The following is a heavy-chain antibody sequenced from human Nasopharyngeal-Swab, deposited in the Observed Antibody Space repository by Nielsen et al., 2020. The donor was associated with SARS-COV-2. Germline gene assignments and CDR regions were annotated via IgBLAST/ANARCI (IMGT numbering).Heavy chain of an antibody. CDR1: GFTFSSYA. J-gene: IGHJ6*02. V-gene: IGHV3-30-3*01. CDR2: ISYDGSNK. Sequence: GGSLRLSCAASGFTFSSYAMHWVRQAPGKGLEWVAVISYDGSNKYYADSVKGRFTISRDNPKNTLYLQMNSLRAEDTAVYYCARSYYGAYYYGMDVWGQGTTVTVSS. D-gene: IGHD4-17*01. CDR3: ARSYYGAYYYGMDV.